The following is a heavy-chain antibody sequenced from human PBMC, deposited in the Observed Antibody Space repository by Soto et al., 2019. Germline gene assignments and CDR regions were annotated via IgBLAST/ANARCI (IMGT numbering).Heavy chain of an antibody. V-gene: IGHV3-74*01. D-gene: IGHD2-2*01. J-gene: IGHJ4*02. Sequence: GGSLRLSCAASGFTFSTYWMHWVRQVPGKGLVWVSRINSDGTSASYADSVKGRFTIYRDNAMNTLYVQMNSLRVEDTAVYFCARGTPYCSSTRCWLDYWGQGTLVTVSS. CDR3: ARGTPYCSSTRCWLDY. CDR1: GFTFSTYW. CDR2: INSDGTSA.